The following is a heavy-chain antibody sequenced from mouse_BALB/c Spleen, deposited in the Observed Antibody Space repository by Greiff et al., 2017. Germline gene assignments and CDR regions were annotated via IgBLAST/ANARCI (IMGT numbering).Heavy chain of an antibody. CDR2: ILPGSGST. CDR1: GYTFSSYW. Sequence: VQLQQSGAELMKPGASVKISCKATGYTFSSYWIEWVKQRPGHGLEWIGEILPGSGSTNYDEKFKSKATLTVDTSSSTAYMQLSSLTSEDSAVYYCTRGGGNGYFDVWGAGTTVTVSS. CDR3: TRGGGNGYFDV. D-gene: IGHD2-1*01. J-gene: IGHJ1*01. V-gene: IGHV1-9*01.